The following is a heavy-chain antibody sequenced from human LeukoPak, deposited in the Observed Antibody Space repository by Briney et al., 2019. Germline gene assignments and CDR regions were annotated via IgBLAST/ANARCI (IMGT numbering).Heavy chain of an antibody. Sequence: ASVKVSCKASGYTFTSYGISWVRQAPGQGLEWMGWISAYNGNTNYAQKLQGRVTMTTDTSTSTAYMELRSLRSDDTAVYYCARGVVGEYCSSTSCYSLPYAFDIWGQGTMVTVS. CDR3: ARGVVGEYCSSTSCYSLPYAFDI. D-gene: IGHD2-2*01. CDR2: ISAYNGNT. CDR1: GYTFTSYG. V-gene: IGHV1-18*01. J-gene: IGHJ3*02.